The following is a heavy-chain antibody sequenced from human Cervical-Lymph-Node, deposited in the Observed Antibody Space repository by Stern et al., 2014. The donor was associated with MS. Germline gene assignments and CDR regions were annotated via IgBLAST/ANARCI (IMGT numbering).Heavy chain of an antibody. Sequence: ESGPAMVKPTQTLTLTCTFSGFSLSTSGMRVSWIRPPPGKALEWLARIDWDNTEFYSPSLKTRLTISKDTSRNQVVLVMTNMDPTDTATYFCARSYNWSPFDPWGQGTLVTVSS. CDR3: ARSYNWSPFDP. CDR1: GFSLSTSGMR. J-gene: IGHJ5*02. CDR2: IDWDNTE. V-gene: IGHV2-70*04. D-gene: IGHD1-1*01.